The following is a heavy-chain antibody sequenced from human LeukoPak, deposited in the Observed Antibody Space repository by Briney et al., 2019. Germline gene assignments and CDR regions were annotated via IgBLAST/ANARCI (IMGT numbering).Heavy chain of an antibody. CDR2: ISAYNGNT. CDR3: ASGYRYGPRPGDLRY. J-gene: IGHJ4*02. V-gene: IGHV1-18*01. CDR1: GYTFTSYG. D-gene: IGHD5-18*01. Sequence: ASVKVSCKASGYTFTSYGISWVRQAPGQGLEWMGWISAYNGNTNYAQKLQGRVTMTTDTSTSTAYMELRSLRSDDTAVYYCASGYRYGPRPGDLRYWGQGTLVTVSS.